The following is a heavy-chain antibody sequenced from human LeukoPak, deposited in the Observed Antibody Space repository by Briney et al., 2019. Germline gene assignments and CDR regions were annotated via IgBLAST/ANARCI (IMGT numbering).Heavy chain of an antibody. CDR3: AKSSYYDTSGSYREYYFDY. Sequence: GGSLRLSRAVSRFAFSNYGMSWVRQAPGKGLEWVSAISGSGGSTYYADSVKGRFIISRDNSKNTLYLQMNSLRAEDTALYYCAKSSYYDTSGSYREYYFDYWGQGALVTVSS. CDR2: ISGSGGST. CDR1: RFAFSNYG. J-gene: IGHJ4*02. V-gene: IGHV3-23*01. D-gene: IGHD3-22*01.